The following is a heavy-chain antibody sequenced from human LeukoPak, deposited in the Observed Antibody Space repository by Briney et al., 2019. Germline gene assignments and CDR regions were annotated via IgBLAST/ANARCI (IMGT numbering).Heavy chain of an antibody. CDR2: ISAYNGNT. D-gene: IGHD3-9*01. Sequence: ASVKVSCKASGYTFTSYGISWVRQAPGQGREWMGWISAYNGNTNYAQKLQGRVTMTTDTSTSTAYMELRSLRSDDTAVYYCARDILTEADYYGMDVWGQGTTVTVSS. J-gene: IGHJ6*02. CDR1: GYTFTSYG. CDR3: ARDILTEADYYGMDV. V-gene: IGHV1-18*01.